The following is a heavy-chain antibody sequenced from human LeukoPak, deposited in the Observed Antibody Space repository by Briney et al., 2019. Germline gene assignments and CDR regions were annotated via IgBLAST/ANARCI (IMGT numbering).Heavy chain of an antibody. V-gene: IGHV1-8*01. J-gene: IGHJ4*02. Sequence: ASVKVSCXASGYTFTSYDINWVRQATGQGLAWMGWMNPNSGNTGYAQKFQGRVTMTRNTSISTAYMELSSLRSEDTAVYYCARGSSGTATFDYWGQGTLVTVSP. CDR3: ARGSSGTATFDY. CDR2: MNPNSGNT. CDR1: GYTFTSYD. D-gene: IGHD2-15*01.